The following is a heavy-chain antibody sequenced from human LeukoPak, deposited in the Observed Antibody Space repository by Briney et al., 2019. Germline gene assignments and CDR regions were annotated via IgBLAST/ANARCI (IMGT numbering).Heavy chain of an antibody. V-gene: IGHV3-23*01. D-gene: IGHD6-13*01. J-gene: IGHJ4*02. CDR1: GFTFSSDA. CDR3: AKDAAGPEY. CDR2: ISASGGDT. Sequence: GGSLRLSCAASGFTFSSDAMSWVRQAPGKGLDWVSGISASGGDTWYPDSVKGRLTISRDNSKNALFLQMSSLRVEDTAMYYCAKDAAGPEYWGQGTLVTVSS.